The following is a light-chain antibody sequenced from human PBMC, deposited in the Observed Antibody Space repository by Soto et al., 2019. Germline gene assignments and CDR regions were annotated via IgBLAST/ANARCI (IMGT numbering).Light chain of an antibody. V-gene: IGKV3-15*01. Sequence: EIVMTQSPATLSVSPGERATLSCRVSQSVGSNLAWYQQKPGQAPRLLIYGASTRATGFPARFSGTGSGTGFTLTISSLQSEDFAVYYCQQYNNWPLTFGGGTRWISN. J-gene: IGKJ4*01. CDR3: QQYNNWPLT. CDR2: GAS. CDR1: QSVGSN.